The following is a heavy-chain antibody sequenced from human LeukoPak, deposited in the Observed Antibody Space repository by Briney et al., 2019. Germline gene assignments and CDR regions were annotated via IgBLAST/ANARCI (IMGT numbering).Heavy chain of an antibody. V-gene: IGHV3-30*04. CDR2: ISYDGSNK. D-gene: IGHD2-2*01. J-gene: IGHJ4*02. Sequence: GGSLRLSCAASGFTFSSYAMHWVRQAPGKGLEWVAVISYDGSNKYYADSVKGRFTISRDNSKNTLYLQMNSLRAEDTAVYYCARGGTGEDIVVVPAVPFDYWGQGTLVIVSS. CDR3: ARGGTGEDIVVVPAVPFDY. CDR1: GFTFSSYA.